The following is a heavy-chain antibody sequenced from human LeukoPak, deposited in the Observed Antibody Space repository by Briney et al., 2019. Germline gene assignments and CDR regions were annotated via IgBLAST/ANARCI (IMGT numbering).Heavy chain of an antibody. V-gene: IGHV4-31*03. J-gene: IGHJ3*02. CDR1: GDSISSGGYY. CDR3: ARVVRYYGSGGAFDI. CDR2: IHYSGST. D-gene: IGHD3-10*01. Sequence: SETLSLTCTVSGDSISSGGYYWSWIRQHPGKGLEWIGYIHYSGSTYYNPSLRNRVTISVDTSKNQFSLKLSSVNAADTAVYYCARVVRYYGSGGAFDIWGQGTMVTVSS.